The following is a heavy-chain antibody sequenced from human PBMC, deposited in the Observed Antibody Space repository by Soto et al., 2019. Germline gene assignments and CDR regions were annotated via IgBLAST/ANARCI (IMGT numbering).Heavy chain of an antibody. D-gene: IGHD6-13*01. CDR2: IIPIFGTA. CDR3: AREGGSSGDSSRWCPGY. CDR1: GGTFSSYA. Sequence: QVQLVQSGAEVKKPGSSVKVSCKASGGTFSSYAISWVRQAPGQGLEWMGGIIPIFGTANYAQKFQGRVKLTADESTSTASMELSRLRAEDTAVDYCAREGGSSGDSSRWCPGYWGPGTLVTVSS. V-gene: IGHV1-69*12. J-gene: IGHJ4*02.